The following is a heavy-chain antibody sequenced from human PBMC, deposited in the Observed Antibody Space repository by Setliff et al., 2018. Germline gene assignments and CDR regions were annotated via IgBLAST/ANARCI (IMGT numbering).Heavy chain of an antibody. CDR3: ARDRGVYSDFEY. CDR2: VYTSGVT. J-gene: IGHJ4*02. Sequence: LSLTCTVSGGSISDYYWSWIRQPAGKGLEWIGRVYTSGVTHDNPSLKSRLTMSVDMSKNQFSLKLTSVTAADTAVFYCARDRGVYSDFEYWGQGTLVTVSS. CDR1: GGSISDYY. D-gene: IGHD4-4*01. V-gene: IGHV4-4*07.